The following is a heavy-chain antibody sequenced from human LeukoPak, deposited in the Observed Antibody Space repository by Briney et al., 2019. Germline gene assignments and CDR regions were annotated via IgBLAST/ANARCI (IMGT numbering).Heavy chain of an antibody. CDR3: ARLGYSSSSTGYYYYMDV. Sequence: SETLSLTSTVSGGSISSSYWSWIRQPAGKGLEWIGRIYTSGTTSYNPSLKSRVSISVDKSKNQLSLKVSSVTAADTAVYYCARLGYSSSSTGYYYYMDVWGKGTTVTVSS. CDR2: IYTSGTT. CDR1: GGSISSSY. V-gene: IGHV4-4*07. D-gene: IGHD6-6*01. J-gene: IGHJ6*03.